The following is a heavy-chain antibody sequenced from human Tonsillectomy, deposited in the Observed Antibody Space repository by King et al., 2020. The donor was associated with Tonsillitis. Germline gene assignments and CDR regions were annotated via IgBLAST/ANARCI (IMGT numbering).Heavy chain of an antibody. CDR2: IYYSGST. CDR1: GGSISSSSYY. CDR3: ARRYYYDSSGYYYVDAFDI. J-gene: IGHJ3*02. D-gene: IGHD3-22*01. V-gene: IGHV4-39*01. Sequence: MQLQESGPGLVKPSETLSLTCTVSGGSISSSSYYWGWIRQPPGKGLEWIGSIYYSGSTYYNPSLKSRVTISVDTSKNQFSLKLSSVTAADTAVYYCARRYYYDSSGYYYVDAFDIWGQGTMVTVSS.